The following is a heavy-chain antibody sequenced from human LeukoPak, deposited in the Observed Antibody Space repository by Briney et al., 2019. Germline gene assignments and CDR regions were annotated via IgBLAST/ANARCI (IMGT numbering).Heavy chain of an antibody. CDR3: VKRVRYFGQNDY. D-gene: IGHD3-9*01. V-gene: IGHV4-59*08. Sequence: SETLSLTCTVSGASMSDYYWSWIRQPPGNGLEWIGYIYYTGSTNYNPSLKSRVTMSVDTSKNQFSLKLSFVTAADSAVYYCVKRVRYFGQNDYWGQGTLVTVSS. J-gene: IGHJ4*02. CDR2: IYYTGST. CDR1: GASMSDYY.